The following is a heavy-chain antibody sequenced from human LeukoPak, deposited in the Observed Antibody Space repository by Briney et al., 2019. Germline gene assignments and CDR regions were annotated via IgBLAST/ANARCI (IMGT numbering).Heavy chain of an antibody. Sequence: GGSLRLSCAASGFTFDDYGMSWVRQAPGKGLEWVAVISYDGSNKYYADSVKGRFTISRDNSKNTLYLQMNSLRAEDTAVYYCAKVSNDTPYYFDYWGQGTLVTVSS. V-gene: IGHV3-30*18. CDR3: AKVSNDTPYYFDY. J-gene: IGHJ4*02. CDR1: GFTFDDYG. CDR2: ISYDGSNK.